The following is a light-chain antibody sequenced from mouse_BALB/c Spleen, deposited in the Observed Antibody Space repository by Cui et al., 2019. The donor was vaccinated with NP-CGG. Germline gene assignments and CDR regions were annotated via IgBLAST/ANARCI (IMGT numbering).Light chain of an antibody. CDR2: GTS. J-gene: IGLJ1*01. V-gene: IGLV2*02. Sequence: QPLLPQESAHTPSPEVTVLLPLRSIPGAVTTINYANWVQEKPDHLFNGLIGGTSNRAPGVPVRFSGSLIGDKAALNITGEQTEDDAMYFCDLWYNTHWVFGGGTKLTVL. CDR3: DLWYNTHWV. CDR1: PGAVTTINY.